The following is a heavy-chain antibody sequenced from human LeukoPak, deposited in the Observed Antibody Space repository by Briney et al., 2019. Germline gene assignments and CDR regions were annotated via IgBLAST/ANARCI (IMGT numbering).Heavy chain of an antibody. CDR1: GFTFSSHW. CDR2: INQDGSDK. Sequence: GGSLRLSCAASGFTFSSHWMSWVRQAPGKGLEWVANINQDGSDKYYVDFVKGRFIISRNNAENSLSLQMDSLRDEDAAIYYCARLLGESTIYDLWGQGTLVTVSS. J-gene: IGHJ5*02. CDR3: ARLLGESTIYDL. D-gene: IGHD5/OR15-5a*01. V-gene: IGHV3-7*01.